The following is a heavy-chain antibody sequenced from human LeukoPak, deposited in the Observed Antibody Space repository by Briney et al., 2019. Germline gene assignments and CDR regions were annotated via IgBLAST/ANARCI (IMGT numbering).Heavy chain of an antibody. CDR2: IIPILGIA. CDR1: GGTFSSYA. CDR3: AREVAGASNWFDP. V-gene: IGHV1-69*04. Sequence: GASVKVSCKASGGTFSSYAISWVRQAPGQGLEWMGRIIPILGIANYAQKFQGRVTITADKSTSTAYMELSSLRSEDTAVYYCAREVAGASNWFDPWGQGTLVTVSS. J-gene: IGHJ5*02. D-gene: IGHD6-19*01.